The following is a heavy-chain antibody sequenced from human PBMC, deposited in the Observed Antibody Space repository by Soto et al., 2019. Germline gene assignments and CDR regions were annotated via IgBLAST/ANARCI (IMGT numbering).Heavy chain of an antibody. CDR1: GFTFSSYA. CDR2: ISGSGGST. D-gene: IGHD3-9*01. CDR3: ASQEGHDILTGYSPIVGNYYYYGMDV. V-gene: IGHV3-23*01. Sequence: SGGSLRLSCAASGFTFSSYAMSWVRQAPGKGLEWVSAISGSGGSTYYADSVKGRFTISRDNSKNTLYLQMNSLRAEDTAVYYCASQEGHDILTGYSPIVGNYYYYGMDVWGQGTTVTVSS. J-gene: IGHJ6*02.